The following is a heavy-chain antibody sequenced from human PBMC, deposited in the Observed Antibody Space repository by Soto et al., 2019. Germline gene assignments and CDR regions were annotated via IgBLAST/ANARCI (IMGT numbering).Heavy chain of an antibody. D-gene: IGHD3-16*01. CDR2: ISTAGDT. CDR1: GFGFNGYD. V-gene: IGHV3-13*01. Sequence: EVQLVESGGGLVQPGGSLRLSCAASGFGFNGYDMHWVRQAPGKNLEWVAAISTAGDTYYLGSVKGRFTISREDAKNSLSLQMKRLGGGDTAVYYCARAGDRFYAMDFWGQGTTVTVSS. J-gene: IGHJ6*02. CDR3: ARAGDRFYAMDF.